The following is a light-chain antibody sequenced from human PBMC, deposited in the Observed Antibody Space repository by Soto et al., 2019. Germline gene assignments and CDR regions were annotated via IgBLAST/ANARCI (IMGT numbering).Light chain of an antibody. J-gene: IGLJ1*01. V-gene: IGLV2-14*01. Sequence: QSALTQPASVSGSPGQSITLSCTGTSSDVGGYNYVSWYQQHPGKAPKLMIDDVSNRPSGISNHFSGSKSGNTSSLTISGLQAENEADYYCSSYTSSSTYVFGTGTKLTVL. CDR2: DVS. CDR1: SSDVGGYNY. CDR3: SSYTSSSTYV.